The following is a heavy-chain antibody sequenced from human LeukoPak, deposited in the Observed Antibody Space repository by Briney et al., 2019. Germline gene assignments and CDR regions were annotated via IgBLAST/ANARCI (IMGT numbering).Heavy chain of an antibody. J-gene: IGHJ4*02. CDR1: GYTFTSYG. D-gene: IGHD3-22*01. V-gene: IGHV1-18*01. CDR2: ISAYNGNT. CDR3: ARGPSNPYYYDSSGYYGRLDY. Sequence: GASVKVSCKASGYTFTSYGISWVRQAPGQGLEWMGWISAYNGNTNYAQKLQGRVTMTRDTSTSTVYMELSSLRSEDTAVYYCARGPSNPYYYDSSGYYGRLDYWGQGTLVTVSS.